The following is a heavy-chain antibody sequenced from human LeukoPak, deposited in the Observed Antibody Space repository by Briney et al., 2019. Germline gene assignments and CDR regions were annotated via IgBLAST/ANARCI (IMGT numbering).Heavy chain of an antibody. J-gene: IGHJ6*02. CDR3: ARQEQWPDGGYYYGMDV. V-gene: IGHV1-46*01. CDR2: INPSGGTT. Sequence: ASVTVSCTASGYTFTIYYMHWVRQAPGQGLEWMGIINPSGGTTSYAQKFQRRHTMTRDTATSTVYMELSSMRSEDTTVYYCARQEQWPDGGYYYGMDVWGQGTTVTVSS. D-gene: IGHD6-19*01. CDR1: GYTFTIYY.